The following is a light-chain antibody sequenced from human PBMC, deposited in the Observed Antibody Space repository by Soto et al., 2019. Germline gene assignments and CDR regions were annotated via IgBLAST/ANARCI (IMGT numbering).Light chain of an antibody. CDR3: QHRNNWRST. Sequence: EIVLTQSPATLSLSPGERTTLSCRDSQSVSNSLAWYQHKPGQAPRLLMYAASNRAPGIPARFSGSGSGTDFTLTIRSVEPEDFAGYYWQHRNNWRSTFGQGTKLEIK. V-gene: IGKV3-11*01. CDR2: AAS. CDR1: QSVSNS. J-gene: IGKJ2*01.